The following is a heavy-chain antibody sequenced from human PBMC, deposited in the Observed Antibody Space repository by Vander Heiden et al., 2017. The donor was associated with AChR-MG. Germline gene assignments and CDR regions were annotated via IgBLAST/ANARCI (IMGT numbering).Heavy chain of an antibody. J-gene: IGHJ6*03. D-gene: IGHD2-2*01. CDR2: MNPNSGNT. Sequence: QVQLVQSGAEVKKPGASVKVSCKASGYPFTSYDITWVGQATGQGLELMGWMNPNSGNTGYAQKFQGRVTMTRNTSISTAYMELSSLRSEDTAVYYCARARYCSSTSCYFDYYYYYMDVWGKGTTVTVSS. V-gene: IGHV1-8*01. CDR3: ARARYCSSTSCYFDYYYYYMDV. CDR1: GYPFTSYD.